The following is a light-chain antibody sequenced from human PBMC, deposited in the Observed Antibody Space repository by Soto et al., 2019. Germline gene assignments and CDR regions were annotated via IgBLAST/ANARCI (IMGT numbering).Light chain of an antibody. J-gene: IGLJ1*01. Sequence: QSVLTQPASVSGSPGQSITISCTGTSSDIGTYNLVSWYQHYPGKAPKLMIYEGIKRPSGVSNRFSGSKSGNTAFLTISGLQAEDEADYYCCSYAGSGTDNYVFGSGTKGTVL. CDR1: SSDIGTYNL. V-gene: IGLV2-23*01. CDR2: EGI. CDR3: CSYAGSGTDNYV.